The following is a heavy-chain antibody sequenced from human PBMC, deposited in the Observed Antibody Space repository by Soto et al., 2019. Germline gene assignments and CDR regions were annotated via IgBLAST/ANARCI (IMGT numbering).Heavy chain of an antibody. CDR2: IYWNDDK. CDR1: GFSLSTSGVG. CDR3: AHTLYYYDSSGYYSDY. Sequence: SCPTLVNPTQTLTLTCTFSGFSLSTSGVGVGWIRQPPGKALEWLALIYWNDDKRYSPSLKSRLTITKDTSKNQVVLTMTNMDPVDTATYYCAHTLYYYDSSGYYSDYWGQGTLVTVSS. V-gene: IGHV2-5*01. D-gene: IGHD3-22*01. J-gene: IGHJ4*02.